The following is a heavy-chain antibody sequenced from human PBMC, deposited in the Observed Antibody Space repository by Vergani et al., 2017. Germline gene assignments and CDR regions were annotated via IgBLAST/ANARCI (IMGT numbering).Heavy chain of an antibody. D-gene: IGHD1-20*01. CDR1: GYIFKNYY. V-gene: IGHV1-46*02. CDR2: LNPTTGHT. CDR3: SITIGYCAGATCQSYYFDH. J-gene: IGHJ5*02. Sequence: VQLVQSGAEVRKPGASVTVSCTASGYIFKNYYIHWLRQAPGQAFEWMGILNPTTGHTTSAQKVMGRVDMTRDPSTDTTSRTVQMTLSSLRSEDTAVYYCSITIGYCAGATCQSYYFDHWGQGTRVTVSS.